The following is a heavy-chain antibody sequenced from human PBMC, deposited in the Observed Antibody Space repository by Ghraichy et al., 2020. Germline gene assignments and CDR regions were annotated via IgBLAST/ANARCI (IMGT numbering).Heavy chain of an antibody. Sequence: GGSLRLSCAASGFTFSSYAMSWVRQAPGKGLEWVSVISGSGDSTKYADSVKGRFTISRDNSKYTLYLQMSSLRAEDMAIYYCAKTVIASSGSYYPFDYWGQGTLVPVSS. J-gene: IGHJ4*02. CDR1: GFTFSSYA. CDR2: ISGSGDST. CDR3: AKTVIASSGSYYPFDY. D-gene: IGHD1-26*01. V-gene: IGHV3-23*01.